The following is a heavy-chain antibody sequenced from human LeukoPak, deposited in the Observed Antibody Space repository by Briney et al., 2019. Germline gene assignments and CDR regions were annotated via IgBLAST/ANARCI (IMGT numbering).Heavy chain of an antibody. V-gene: IGHV1-46*01. CDR3: ARGCRVVPGVHNVGMTSYYNGMDV. J-gene: IGHJ6*02. D-gene: IGHD2-2*01. CDR1: GYTFTSCY. CDR2: INPSGGDT. Sequence: ASVKVSFKPSGYTFTSCYMHWVRQAPGQGLEWMGIINPSGGDTSYAQKFQGRVTTTRDPSTSTVYMEVVSLRPEDTAVYYCARGCRVVPGVHNVGMTSYYNGMDVWGQGTTVTVSS.